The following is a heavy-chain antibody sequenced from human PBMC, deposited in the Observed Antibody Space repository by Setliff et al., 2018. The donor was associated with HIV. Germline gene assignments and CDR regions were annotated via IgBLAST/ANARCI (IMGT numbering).Heavy chain of an antibody. V-gene: IGHV5-51*01. J-gene: IGHJ4*02. CDR2: IYPDESDS. D-gene: IGHD2-2*01. Sequence: GESLKISCKGSGYSFPTYWIAWVRQMPGKGLEWMGVIYPDESDSRYSPSFRGQVTISADKSITTAYLHWRSLKASDTAMYYCARHLPDYQLLSPTFDHWGQGTPVTVSS. CDR1: GYSFPTYW. CDR3: ARHLPDYQLLSPTFDH.